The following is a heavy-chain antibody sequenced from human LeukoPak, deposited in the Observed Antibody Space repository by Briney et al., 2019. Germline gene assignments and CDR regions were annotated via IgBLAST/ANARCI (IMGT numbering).Heavy chain of an antibody. CDR3: VKDRTGSYALDI. CDR1: GFTFSSYA. V-gene: IGHV3-64D*06. J-gene: IGHJ3*02. D-gene: IGHD1-26*01. Sequence: GGSLRPSCSASGFTFSSYAMHWVRQAPGKGLEYVSGISSKGGTTYYADSVKGRFTISRDNSKNTLFLQMSSLRVEDTAVYSCVKDRTGSYALDIWGQGTMVTVSS. CDR2: ISSKGGTT.